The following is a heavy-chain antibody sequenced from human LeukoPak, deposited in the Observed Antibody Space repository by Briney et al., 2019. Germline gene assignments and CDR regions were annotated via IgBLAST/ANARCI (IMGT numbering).Heavy chain of an antibody. Sequence: GASVTVSCKASGYTFTVYYLHWVRQAPGQGLEWMGWINPKSGGTNYAQKFQGRVTMTRDTSISTAYMELTRLRSDDTAVYYCARGGDFYDSSGYYDDAFDIWGRGTMVTVSS. CDR2: INPKSGGT. D-gene: IGHD3-22*01. J-gene: IGHJ3*02. CDR3: ARGGDFYDSSGYYDDAFDI. CDR1: GYTFTVYY. V-gene: IGHV1-2*02.